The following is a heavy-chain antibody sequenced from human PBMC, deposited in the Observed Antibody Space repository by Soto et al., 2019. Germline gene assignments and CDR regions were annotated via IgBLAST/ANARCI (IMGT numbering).Heavy chain of an antibody. Sequence: SVKVSWKASGFTFTSSAVQWVRQARGQRLEWIGWIVVGSGNTNYAQKFQERVTITRDMSTSTAYMELSSLRSEDTAVYYCAAYSSGWTAYGMDVWGQGTTVTVSS. CDR1: GFTFTSSA. D-gene: IGHD6-19*01. V-gene: IGHV1-58*01. J-gene: IGHJ6*02. CDR2: IVVGSGNT. CDR3: AAYSSGWTAYGMDV.